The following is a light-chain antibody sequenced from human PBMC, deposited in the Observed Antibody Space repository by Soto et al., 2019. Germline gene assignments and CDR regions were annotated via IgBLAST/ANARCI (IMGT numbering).Light chain of an antibody. CDR3: SAYAGSNTFV. CDR2: EVT. J-gene: IGLJ1*01. Sequence: QAVVAQPPSASGSPGQSVTISCTGTSSDVGDNYVSWYQQHLGKAPKLIIYEVTLRPSGVPDRLSGSKSGNTASLTVSGLQAGDEADYYCSAYAGSNTFVFGTGTKLTVL. CDR1: SSDVGDNY. V-gene: IGLV2-8*01.